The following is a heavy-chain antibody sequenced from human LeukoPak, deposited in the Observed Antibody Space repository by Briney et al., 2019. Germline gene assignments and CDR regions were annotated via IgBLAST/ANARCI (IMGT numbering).Heavy chain of an antibody. CDR1: GFTFSSYS. D-gene: IGHD4-17*01. CDR2: ISSSSYI. Sequence: PGGSLRLSCAASGFTFSSYSMNWVRQAPGKGLEWVSSISSSSYIFYADSVKGRFTISRDNAKNSLYLQMNSLRAEDTAVYYCARQGDDYGDYMDYWGQGTLVTVSS. V-gene: IGHV3-21*01. J-gene: IGHJ4*02. CDR3: ARQGDDYGDYMDY.